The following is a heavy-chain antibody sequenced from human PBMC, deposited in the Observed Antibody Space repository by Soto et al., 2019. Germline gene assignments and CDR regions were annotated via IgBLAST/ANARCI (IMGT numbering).Heavy chain of an antibody. CDR1: GGSISSSSYY. J-gene: IGHJ6*03. Sequence: QLQLQESGPGLVKPSETLSLTCTVSGGSISSSSYYWGWIRKTPGKGLEWIGSIYYSGSTYYNPSLKSRVTISVDTSKNQCSLKLSSVTAADTAVYYCARDQANYYYYYMDVWGKGTTVTVSS. V-gene: IGHV4-39*02. CDR3: ARDQANYYYYYMDV. CDR2: IYYSGST. D-gene: IGHD5-12*01.